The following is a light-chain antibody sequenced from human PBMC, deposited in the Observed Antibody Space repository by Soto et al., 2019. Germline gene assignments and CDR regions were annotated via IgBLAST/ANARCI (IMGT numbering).Light chain of an antibody. Sequence: VMTQSPAILSVSPGERATLSCRATQSIDTNLAWYQQKSGQAPRLLISGASTRATAIPARFSGSGSGTEFTLTISSLQSEDFAVYYCQQYNNWPRTFGQGTKVDIK. CDR2: GAS. CDR1: QSIDTN. J-gene: IGKJ1*01. V-gene: IGKV3-15*01. CDR3: QQYNNWPRT.